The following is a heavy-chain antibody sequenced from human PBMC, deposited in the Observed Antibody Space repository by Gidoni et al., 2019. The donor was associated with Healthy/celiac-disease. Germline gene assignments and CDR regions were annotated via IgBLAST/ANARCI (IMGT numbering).Heavy chain of an antibody. Sequence: QVQLVDSGGGLVKPGGYLRLSCAASGFTFSDYYMSWIRQAPGKVRELVSYISSSGSTIYYADSVKGRFTISRDNAKNSLYLQMNSLRAEDTAVYYCARGRSTVAYYFDYWGQGTLVTVSS. J-gene: IGHJ4*02. D-gene: IGHD4-17*01. V-gene: IGHV3-11*01. CDR2: ISSSGSTI. CDR1: GFTFSDYY. CDR3: ARGRSTVAYYFDY.